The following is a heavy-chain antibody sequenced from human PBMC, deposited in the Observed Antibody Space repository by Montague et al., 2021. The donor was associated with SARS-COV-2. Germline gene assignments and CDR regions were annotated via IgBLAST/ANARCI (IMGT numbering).Heavy chain of an antibody. CDR3: AKVSYGSGSYYFDY. CDR2: ISWNSGSI. J-gene: IGHJ4*02. V-gene: IGHV3-9*01. D-gene: IGHD3-10*01. CDR1: GFTFGDYA. Sequence: SLRLSCAASGFTFGDYAMHWVRQAPGKGLEWVSGISWNSGSIGYADSVKGRFTISRDNAKNSLYLQMNSLRAEDTALYCCAKVSYGSGSYYFDYWGQGTLVTVSS.